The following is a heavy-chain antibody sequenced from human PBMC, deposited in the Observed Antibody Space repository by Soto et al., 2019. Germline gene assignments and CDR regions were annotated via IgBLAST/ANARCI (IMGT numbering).Heavy chain of an antibody. CDR1: GYPFTSYG. CDR2: ISAYNGNT. D-gene: IGHD3-22*01. Sequence: ASVNVSCKASGYPFTSYGISWVRQAPGQGPDWMGWISAYNGNTNYAQKLQGRVTMTTDKSTSTAYMELRSLRSDDTAVDYCARDFRGFDYDSSGYYSXSDYWGQGTLVTVSS. V-gene: IGHV1-18*04. J-gene: IGHJ4*02. CDR3: ARDFRGFDYDSSGYYSXSDY.